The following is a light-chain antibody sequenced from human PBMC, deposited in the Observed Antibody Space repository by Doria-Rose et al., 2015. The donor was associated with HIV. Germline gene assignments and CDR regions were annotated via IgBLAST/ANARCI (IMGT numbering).Light chain of an antibody. Sequence: ISCTWTSSDVGGYNYVSWYQQHPGKAPKLMIYEVNKRPSGVPDRFSGSKSGNTASLAVSGLQAEDEADYYCSSYAGSDNLVFGGGTKLTVL. CDR2: EVN. V-gene: IGLV2-8*01. CDR3: SSYAGSDNLV. J-gene: IGLJ2*01. CDR1: SSDVGGYNY.